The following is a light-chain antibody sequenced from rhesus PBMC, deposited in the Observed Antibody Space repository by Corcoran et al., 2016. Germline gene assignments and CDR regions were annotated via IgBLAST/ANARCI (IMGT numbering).Light chain of an antibody. CDR1: ENVNNY. CDR2: KAS. V-gene: IGKV1-74*01. J-gene: IGKJ1*01. Sequence: DIQMTQSPSSLSASVGDRVTITCRTSENVNNYLNWDQQKPGKAPKLLIYKASTLQSGVPSRFSGSGSGTDYTFTISSRQSEDFATYNCQHSSGTPWPFSQGTKVEIK. CDR3: QHSSGTPWP.